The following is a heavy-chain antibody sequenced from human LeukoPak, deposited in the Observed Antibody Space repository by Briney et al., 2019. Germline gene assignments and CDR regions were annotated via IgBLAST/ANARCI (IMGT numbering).Heavy chain of an antibody. D-gene: IGHD6-6*01. CDR2: ISPNSGGT. Sequence: ASVKVSCKASGYTFTDYFIHWVRLAPGQGLEWMGWISPNSGGTNYAQKFQGRVTMTRDTSISTAYMELSRLRSDDTAVYYCARPYSSSDPFDYWGQGTLVTVSS. V-gene: IGHV1-2*02. CDR1: GYTFTDYF. J-gene: IGHJ4*02. CDR3: ARPYSSSDPFDY.